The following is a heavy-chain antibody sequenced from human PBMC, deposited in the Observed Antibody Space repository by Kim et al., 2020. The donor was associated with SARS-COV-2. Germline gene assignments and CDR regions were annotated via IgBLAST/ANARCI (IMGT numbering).Heavy chain of an antibody. D-gene: IGHD6-13*01. J-gene: IGHJ3*02. CDR1: GGSFSGYY. CDR3: ASLDSSSVGAFDI. V-gene: IGHV4-34*01. CDR2: INHSGST. Sequence: SETLSLTCAVYGGSFSGYYWSWIRQPPGKGLEWIGEINHSGSTNYNPSLKSRVTTSVDTSKNQFSLKLSSVTAADTAVYYCASLDSSSVGAFDIWGQGTMVTVSS.